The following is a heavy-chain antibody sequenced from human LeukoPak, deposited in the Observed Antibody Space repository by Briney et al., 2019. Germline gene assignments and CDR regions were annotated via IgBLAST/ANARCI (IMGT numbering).Heavy chain of an antibody. V-gene: IGHV3-9*01. CDR2: ISWNSGSI. J-gene: IGHJ6*02. Sequence: PGRSLRLSCAASGFTFDDYAMHWVRQAPGKGLESVSGISWNSGSIGYADSVKGRFTISRDNAKNSLYLQMNSLRAEDTALYYCAKDPFPHPRYGMDVWGQGTTVTVSS. CDR3: AKDPFPHPRYGMDV. D-gene: IGHD3-3*02. CDR1: GFTFDDYA.